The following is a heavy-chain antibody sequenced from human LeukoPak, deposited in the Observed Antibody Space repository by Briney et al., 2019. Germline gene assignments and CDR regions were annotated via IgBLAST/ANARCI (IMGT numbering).Heavy chain of an antibody. CDR1: GGSISSYY. CDR2: IYYSGST. D-gene: IGHD3-10*01. V-gene: IGHV4-59*01. Sequence: PSETLSLTCTVSGGSISSYYWSWIRQPPGKGLVWIGYIYYSGSTNYNPSLKSRVTISVDTSKNQFSLELSSVTAADTAVYYCATYGSGSHDYWGQGTLVTVSS. J-gene: IGHJ4*02. CDR3: ATYGSGSHDY.